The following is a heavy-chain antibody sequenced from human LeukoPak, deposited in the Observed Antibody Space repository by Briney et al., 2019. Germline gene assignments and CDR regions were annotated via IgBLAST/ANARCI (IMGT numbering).Heavy chain of an antibody. J-gene: IGHJ4*02. D-gene: IGHD3-16*01. V-gene: IGHV4-39*07. Sequence: SETLSLTCTVSGGSISSSSYYWGWIRQPPGKGLEWIGSIYYSGSTYYDPSLKSRVTISVDTSKNQFSLKLSSVTAADTAVYYCARDARRGGGENDYWGQGTLVTVSS. CDR3: ARDARRGGGENDY. CDR1: GGSISSSSYY. CDR2: IYYSGST.